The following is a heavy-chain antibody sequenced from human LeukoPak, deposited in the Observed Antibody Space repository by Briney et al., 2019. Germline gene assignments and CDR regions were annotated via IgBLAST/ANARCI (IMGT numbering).Heavy chain of an antibody. Sequence: GGSLRLSCAASGFTFSSHAMHWVRQAPGKGLEWVAVISYDGSNKNYADSVKGRFTISRDNPKNMLYLQMNSLRPEDTAVYYCARDRGGYGSGSYSYFDYWGQGTLVTVSS. CDR1: GFTFSSHA. D-gene: IGHD3-10*01. CDR2: ISYDGSNK. J-gene: IGHJ4*02. V-gene: IGHV3-30-3*01. CDR3: ARDRGGYGSGSYSYFDY.